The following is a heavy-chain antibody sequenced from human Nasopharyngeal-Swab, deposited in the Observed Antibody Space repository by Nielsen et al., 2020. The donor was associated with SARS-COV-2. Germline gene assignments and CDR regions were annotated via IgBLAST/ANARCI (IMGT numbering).Heavy chain of an antibody. J-gene: IGHJ4*02. Sequence: GGSLRLSCAVSGLTVSSTYMSWVRQAPGKGLEWVSTLDGSGGETHYADSVKGRFSISRDNSKNTVFLQMNSLSAGDTALYYCAKALYTTGYYGLLDCWGQGTLVIVSS. CDR2: LDGSGGET. V-gene: IGHV3-23*01. CDR3: AKALYTTGYYGLLDC. D-gene: IGHD6-19*01. CDR1: GLTVSSTY.